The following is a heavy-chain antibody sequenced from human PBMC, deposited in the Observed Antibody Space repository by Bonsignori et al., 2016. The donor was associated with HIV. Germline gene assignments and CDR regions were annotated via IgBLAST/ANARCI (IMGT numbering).Heavy chain of an antibody. V-gene: IGHV3-49*04. CDR1: GVTFGDYA. D-gene: IGHD2-15*01. CDR2: IRSKANGGTT. J-gene: IGHJ6*03. CDR3: ATLGYCSGGSCYSYYYMDV. Sequence: GESLKISCTASGVTFGDYAMSWVRQAPGKGLEWVGFIRSKANGGTTEYAASVKGRFTISRDDSKSIAYLQMNSLKTEDTAVYYCATLGYCSGGSCYSYYYMDVWGKGTTVTVSS.